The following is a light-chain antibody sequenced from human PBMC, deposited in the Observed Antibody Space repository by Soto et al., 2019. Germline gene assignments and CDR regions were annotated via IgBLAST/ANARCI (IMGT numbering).Light chain of an antibody. Sequence: QSVLTQPPSGSGSPGQSVAISCTGTSSDVGGYNYVSWYQLHPGKAPKLMIYEVNMRPSGVPDRFSGSKSGNTASLTVSGLRAEDEADYYCSSYAGSNNYVFGTGTTGTV. CDR1: SSDVGGYNY. CDR2: EVN. J-gene: IGLJ1*01. CDR3: SSYAGSNNYV. V-gene: IGLV2-8*01.